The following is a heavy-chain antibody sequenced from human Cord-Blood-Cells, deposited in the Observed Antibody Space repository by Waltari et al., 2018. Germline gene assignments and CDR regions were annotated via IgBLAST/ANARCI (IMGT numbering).Heavy chain of an antibody. CDR3: ARDRARVVPAARRGIGNWFDP. V-gene: IGHV4-34*01. Sequence: QVQLQQWGAGLLKPSETLSLTCAVYGGSFSGYYWRWTRQPPGKGLEWIGEINHSGSTNYNPSLKSRVTISVDTSKNQFSLKLSSVTAADTAVYYCARDRARVVPAARRGIGNWFDPWGQGTLVTVSS. CDR1: GGSFSGYY. CDR2: INHSGST. D-gene: IGHD2-2*01. J-gene: IGHJ5*02.